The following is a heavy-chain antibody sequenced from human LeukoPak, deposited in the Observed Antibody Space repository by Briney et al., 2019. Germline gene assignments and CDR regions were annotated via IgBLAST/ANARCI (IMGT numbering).Heavy chain of an antibody. CDR3: ARVFYDFWSGYYTSETFDY. V-gene: IGHV3-30*03. CDR2: ISYDGSNK. J-gene: IGHJ4*02. Sequence: GGSLRLSCAASGFTFSSYGMHWIRQAPGKGLEWVAVISYDGSNKYYADSVKGRFTISRDNAKNTLYLQMNSLRAEDTAVYYCARVFYDFWSGYYTSETFDYWGQGTLVTVSS. CDR1: GFTFSSYG. D-gene: IGHD3-3*01.